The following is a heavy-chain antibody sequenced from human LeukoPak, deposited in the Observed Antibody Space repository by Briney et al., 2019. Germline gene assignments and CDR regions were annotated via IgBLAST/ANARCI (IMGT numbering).Heavy chain of an antibody. CDR2: ISAYNGNA. J-gene: IGHJ4*02. D-gene: IGHD6-19*01. CDR3: AREGIAVAGIDY. V-gene: IGHV1-18*01. CDR1: GYTLTSYG. Sequence: ASVKVSCKASGYTLTSYGISWVRQAPGQGLEWMGWISAYNGNANYAQKLQGRVTMTTDTSTSTGYMELRSLRSDDTAVYYCAREGIAVAGIDYWGQGTLVTVSS.